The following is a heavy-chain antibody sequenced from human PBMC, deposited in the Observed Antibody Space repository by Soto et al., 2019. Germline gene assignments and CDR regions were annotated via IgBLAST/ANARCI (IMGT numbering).Heavy chain of an antibody. CDR1: GFTFSSYG. D-gene: IGHD1-26*01. Sequence: PGGSLRLSCAASGFTFSSYGMHWVRQAPGKGLEWVAVISYDGSNKYYADSVKGRFTISRDNSKNTLYLQMNSLRAEDTAVYYCAKDRLEPIVGATGPLDYWGQGTLVTVSS. CDR2: ISYDGSNK. CDR3: AKDRLEPIVGATGPLDY. J-gene: IGHJ4*02. V-gene: IGHV3-30*18.